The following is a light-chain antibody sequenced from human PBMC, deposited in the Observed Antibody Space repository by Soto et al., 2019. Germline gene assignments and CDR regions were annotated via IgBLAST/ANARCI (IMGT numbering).Light chain of an antibody. CDR1: ASTIGRNY. V-gene: IGLV1-47*01. J-gene: IGLJ1*01. Sequence: QSVLTQSPSASGTPGQRVTISCSGSASTIGRNYVYWYQQLPGTAPKLLIYRISQRPSGVPDRFSGSKSGTSASLAISGLRSEDEADYYCAAWDDNLSGLYVFGAGTKLTVL. CDR2: RIS. CDR3: AAWDDNLSGLYV.